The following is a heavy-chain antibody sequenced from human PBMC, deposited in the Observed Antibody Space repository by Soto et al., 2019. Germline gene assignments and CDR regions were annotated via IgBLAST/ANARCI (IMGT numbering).Heavy chain of an antibody. J-gene: IGHJ6*03. V-gene: IGHV1-3*01. D-gene: IGHD3-10*01. Sequence: QAQLEQSGAEVKKPGASVKISCKASGYTFTNYAVHWLRQAPGQGLEWMGWLNAGNGDTKYSPTFQGRVTITRDTSASKAYMELSSLRSEDTAVYYCARQGIPYNSGSGDYFYYYSNYMDVWGKGTTVTVSS. CDR1: GYTFTNYA. CDR2: LNAGNGDT. CDR3: ARQGIPYNSGSGDYFYYYSNYMDV.